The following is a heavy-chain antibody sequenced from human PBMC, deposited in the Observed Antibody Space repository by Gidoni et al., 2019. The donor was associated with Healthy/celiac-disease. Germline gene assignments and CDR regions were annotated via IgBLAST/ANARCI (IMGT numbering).Heavy chain of an antibody. Sequence: EVQLVESGGGWVQPGGSLTLSCAASGFTFSGSAMHWVRQASGKGLEWVGRIRSKANSYATAYAASVKGRFTISRDDSKNTAYLQMNSLKTEDTAVYYCTSHRGDYYGSGSYSGLDYWGQGTLVTVSS. V-gene: IGHV3-73*02. J-gene: IGHJ4*02. CDR3: TSHRGDYYGSGSYSGLDY. CDR2: IRSKANSYAT. D-gene: IGHD3-10*01. CDR1: GFTFSGSA.